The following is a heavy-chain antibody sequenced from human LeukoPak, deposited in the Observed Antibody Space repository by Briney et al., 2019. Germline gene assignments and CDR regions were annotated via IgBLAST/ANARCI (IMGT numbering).Heavy chain of an antibody. V-gene: IGHV4-59*01. CDR1: DVSTSSYY. CDR2: IYYSGST. J-gene: IGHJ4*02. CDR3: ARGGIVAAFDY. D-gene: IGHD1-26*01. Sequence: SETLSLTCTVSDVSTSSYYWSWIRQPPGKGLEWIGYIYYSGSTNYNPSLKSRVTISVDTSKNQFSLKLSSVTAADTAVYYCARGGIVAAFDYWGQGTLVTVSS.